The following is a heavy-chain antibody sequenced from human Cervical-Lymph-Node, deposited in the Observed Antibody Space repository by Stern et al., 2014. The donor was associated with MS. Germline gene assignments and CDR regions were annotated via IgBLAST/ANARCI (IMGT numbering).Heavy chain of an antibody. CDR1: GYIFTAYW. CDR3: ARGSFDWLSAHGF. J-gene: IGHJ4*02. V-gene: IGHV5-51*01. D-gene: IGHD3-9*01. CDR2: IFSGGSDT. Sequence: EVQLVESGAEVKKPGDSLKISCKGSGYIFTAYWIGWVRQMPGKGLEWMGIIFSGGSDTKYSPSFQGQVTISVDRSIDTAYLQWSSLRASDTAMYYCARGSFDWLSAHGFWGQGTLVTVSS.